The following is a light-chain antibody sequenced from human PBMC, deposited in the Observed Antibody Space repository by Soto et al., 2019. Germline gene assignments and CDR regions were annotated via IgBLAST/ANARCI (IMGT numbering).Light chain of an antibody. CDR2: EVS. J-gene: IGLJ2*01. Sequence: QSVLTQPPSASGSPGQSVTISCTGTSSDIGGYNSVSWYQQHSGKAPKLMIYEVSQRPSGVPDRFSGSKSGNTASLTVSGLQAEDEADYYCSSYATNNKALFGGGTKLTVL. CDR3: SSYATNNKAL. CDR1: SSDIGGYNS. V-gene: IGLV2-8*01.